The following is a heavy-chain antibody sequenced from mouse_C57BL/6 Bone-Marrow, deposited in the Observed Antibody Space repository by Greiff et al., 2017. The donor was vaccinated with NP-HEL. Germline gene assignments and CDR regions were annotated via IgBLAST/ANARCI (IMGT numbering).Heavy chain of an antibody. CDR1: GFNIKDDY. CDR2: IDPENGDT. V-gene: IGHV14-4*01. D-gene: IGHD2-3*01. Sequence: VQLQQSGAELVRPGASVKLSCTASGFNIKDDYMHWVKQRPEQGLEWIGWIDPENGDTEYASKFQGKATITADTSSNTADLQLSSLTSEDTAVYYCTTPIYDGYSPDDWGQGTTLTVSS. CDR3: TTPIYDGYSPDD. J-gene: IGHJ2*01.